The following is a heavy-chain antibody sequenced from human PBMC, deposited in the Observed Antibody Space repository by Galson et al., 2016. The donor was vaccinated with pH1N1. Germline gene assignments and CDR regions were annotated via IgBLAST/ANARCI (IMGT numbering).Heavy chain of an antibody. CDR3: ARAIRASGAF. J-gene: IGHJ4*02. CDR1: RFSFSDYW. CDR2: INQDGSQK. V-gene: IGHV3-7*01. Sequence: SLRLSCAGSRFSFSDYWMHWVRQAPGKGLEWVANINQDGSQKYYVDSVRGRFTISRDNAKNSLYLQMNSLRAEDTAVYYCARAIRASGAFWGQGTLVTVSS. D-gene: IGHD4/OR15-4a*01.